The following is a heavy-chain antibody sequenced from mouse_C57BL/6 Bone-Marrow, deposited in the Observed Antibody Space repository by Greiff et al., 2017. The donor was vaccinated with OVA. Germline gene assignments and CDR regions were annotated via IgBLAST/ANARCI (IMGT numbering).Heavy chain of an antibody. J-gene: IGHJ2*01. CDR3: ARSPYFDY. CDR2: IDPSDSYT. Sequence: VQLQQSGAELVMPGASVKLSWKASGYTFTSYWMHWVKQRPGQGLEWIGEIDPSDSYTNYNQKFKGKSTLTVDKSSSTAYMQLSSLTSEDSAVYYCARSPYFDYWGQGTTLTVSS. CDR1: GYTFTSYW. V-gene: IGHV1-69*01.